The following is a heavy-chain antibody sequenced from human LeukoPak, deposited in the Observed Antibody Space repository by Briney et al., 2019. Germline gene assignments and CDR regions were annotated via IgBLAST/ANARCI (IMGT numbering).Heavy chain of an antibody. V-gene: IGHV1-2*02. J-gene: IGHJ4*02. D-gene: IGHD3-3*01. CDR2: INPNSGGT. Sequence: AAVKVSCKASGYTFTGYYMHWVRQAPGQGLEWMGWINPNSGGTNYAQKFQGRVTMTRDTSISTAYMELSRLRSDDTAVYYCARGFRDFWSGPAPGYFDYWGQGTLVTVSS. CDR1: GYTFTGYY. CDR3: ARGFRDFWSGPAPGYFDY.